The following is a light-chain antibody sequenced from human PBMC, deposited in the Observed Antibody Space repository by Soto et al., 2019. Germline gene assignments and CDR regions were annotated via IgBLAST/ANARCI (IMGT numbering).Light chain of an antibody. Sequence: VLTQSPGTLSLSPGERATLSCRASQTIASRYLAWYQHQPGQAPRLLIYRTFARAPGIPDRFSGGGSGTDVNLTISRLEREDFAVYYCQQYDTSPPTFGQGTRLDIK. V-gene: IGKV3-20*01. CDR1: QTIASRY. CDR2: RTF. CDR3: QQYDTSPPT. J-gene: IGKJ5*01.